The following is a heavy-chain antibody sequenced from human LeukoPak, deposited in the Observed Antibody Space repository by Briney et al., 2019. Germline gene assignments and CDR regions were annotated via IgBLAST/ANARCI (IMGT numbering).Heavy chain of an antibody. CDR2: INPNSGGT. V-gene: IGHV1-2*02. D-gene: IGHD3-10*01. J-gene: IGHJ6*03. Sequence: ASVKVSCKASGYTFTGYYMHWVRQAPGQGLEWMGWINPNSGGTNYAQKFQGRVTMTRDTSISTAYMELSRLRSDDTAVYYCARGFRGTGLGYYYYMDVWGKGTTVTISS. CDR1: GYTFTGYY. CDR3: ARGFRGTGLGYYYYMDV.